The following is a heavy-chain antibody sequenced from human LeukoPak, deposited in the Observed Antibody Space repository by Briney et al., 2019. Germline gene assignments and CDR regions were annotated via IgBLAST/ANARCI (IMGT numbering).Heavy chain of an antibody. V-gene: IGHV1-8*01. J-gene: IGHJ6*02. Sequence: ASVKVSCKASGYTFTSYDINWVRQATGQGLESLGSMNPNSGNTGYAQKFQGRVTMTRNTSISTAYMELSSLRSEDTAVYYCARGGSGYTIFGVVIGYYGMDVWGQGTTVTVSS. CDR3: ARGGSGYTIFGVVIGYYGMDV. D-gene: IGHD3-3*01. CDR2: MNPNSGNT. CDR1: GYTFTSYD.